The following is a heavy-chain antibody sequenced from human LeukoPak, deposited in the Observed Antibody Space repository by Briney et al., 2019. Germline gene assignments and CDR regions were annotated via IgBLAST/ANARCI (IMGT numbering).Heavy chain of an antibody. CDR2: INPSAGST. Sequence: GASVTVSCKASGYTFTRYYMYWVRQAPGQGLECMGIINPSAGSTSYAQKFQGRVTMTRDTSTSTVYMELSSLKSDDTAVYYCARRNSGYQELDFWGQGTLVTVSS. CDR3: ARRNSGYQELDF. J-gene: IGHJ4*02. CDR1: GYTFTRYY. V-gene: IGHV1-46*01. D-gene: IGHD5-12*01.